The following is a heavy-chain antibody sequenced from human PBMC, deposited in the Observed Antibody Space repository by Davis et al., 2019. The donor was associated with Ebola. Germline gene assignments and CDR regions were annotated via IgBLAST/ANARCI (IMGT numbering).Heavy chain of an antibody. CDR1: GGSISSGGYY. CDR3: ARDLRYYYDSSGYYSGSWFDP. J-gene: IGHJ5*02. CDR2: IYYSGST. Sequence: SETLSLTCTVSGGSISSGGYYWSWIRQHPGKGLEWIGYIYYSGSTYYNPSLKSRVTISVDKSKNQFSLKLSSVTAADTAVYYCARDLRYYYDSSGYYSGSWFDPWGQGTLVTVSS. D-gene: IGHD3-22*01. V-gene: IGHV4-31*03.